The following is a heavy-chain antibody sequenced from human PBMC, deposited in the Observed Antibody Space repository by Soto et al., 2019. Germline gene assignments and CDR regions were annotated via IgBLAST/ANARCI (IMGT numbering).Heavy chain of an antibody. D-gene: IGHD2-15*01. CDR3: AKETYSGPLDY. CDR1: GFTFSSYC. Sequence: QVQLVESGGGVVQPGRSLRLSCAASGFTFSSYCMHWVRQAPGKGLEWVAVISYAGSNKYYADSVKGRFTISRDNSKNTLYLQMNSLRAEDTSVYYCAKETYSGPLDYWGQGTMVTVSS. CDR2: ISYAGSNK. J-gene: IGHJ4*02. V-gene: IGHV3-30*18.